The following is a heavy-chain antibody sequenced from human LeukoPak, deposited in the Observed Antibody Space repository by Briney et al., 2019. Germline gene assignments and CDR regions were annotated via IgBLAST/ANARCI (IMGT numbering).Heavy chain of an antibody. D-gene: IGHD6-19*01. CDR1: GGSISSYY. V-gene: IGHV4-59*01. CDR2: IYYSGST. J-gene: IGHJ4*02. Sequence: SETLSLTCTVSGGSISSYYWSWIRQPPGKGLEWIGYIYYSGSTTYNPSLKNRVTISVATSKNQFSLKLSSVTAADTAVYYCARTFSGPFDYWGQGTLVTVSS. CDR3: ARTFSGPFDY.